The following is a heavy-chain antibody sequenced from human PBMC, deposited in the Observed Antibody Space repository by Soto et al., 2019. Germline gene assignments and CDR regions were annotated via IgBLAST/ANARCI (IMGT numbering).Heavy chain of an antibody. V-gene: IGHV4-59*11. Sequence: QVHLQESGPGLVKPSETLSLTCTVSGGSINNHYWSWIRQPPGKGLECIGYIYYTGSTNYNPSLESLVTMSVDTSQNPVSLYLTPLTGADTTIYYCARANWYSEYWYQGAVVTVSS. CDR2: IYYTGST. J-gene: IGHJ4*02. CDR3: ARANWYSEY. D-gene: IGHD7-27*01. CDR1: GGSINNHY.